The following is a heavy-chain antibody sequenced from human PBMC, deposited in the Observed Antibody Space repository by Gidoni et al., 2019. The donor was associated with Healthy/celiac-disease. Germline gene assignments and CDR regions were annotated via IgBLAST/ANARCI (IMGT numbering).Heavy chain of an antibody. V-gene: IGHV3-30*18. D-gene: IGHD3-10*01. CDR1: GFTFSSYG. Sequence: QVQLVESGGGVVQPGRSLRLSCAASGFTFSSYGMHWVRQAPGKGLEWVAVISYDGSNKYYADSVKGRFTISRDNSKNTLYLQMNSLRAEDTAVYYCAKSRVRGTYGMDVWGQGTTVTVSS. J-gene: IGHJ6*02. CDR2: ISYDGSNK. CDR3: AKSRVRGTYGMDV.